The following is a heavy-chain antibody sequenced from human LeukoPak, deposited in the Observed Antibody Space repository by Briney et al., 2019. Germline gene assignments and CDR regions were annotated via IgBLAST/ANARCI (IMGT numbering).Heavy chain of an antibody. J-gene: IGHJ4*02. Sequence: PGGSLRLSCAASGFTFSDYWMSWVRQASGKGPEWVANIQQDGGERYYVDSVKGRFTISRDNAKNSLYLQMDSLRAEDTAMYYCARDKVVGATYFDYWGQGILVTVSS. D-gene: IGHD1-26*01. CDR3: ARDKVVGATYFDY. V-gene: IGHV3-7*01. CDR1: GFTFSDYW. CDR2: IQQDGGER.